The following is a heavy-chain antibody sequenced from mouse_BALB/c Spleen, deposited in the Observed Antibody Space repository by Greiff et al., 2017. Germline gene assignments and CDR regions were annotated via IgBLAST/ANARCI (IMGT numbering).Heavy chain of an antibody. J-gene: IGHJ4*01. CDR1: GFTFSSYA. D-gene: IGHD1-1*01. CDR2: ISSGGSYT. Sequence: EVKLVESGGGLVKPGGSLKLSCAASGFTFSSYAMSWVRQTPEKRLEWVATISSGGSYTYYPDSVKGRFTISRDNAKNTLYLQMSSLRSEDTAMYYCARQDYGSRMDYWGQGTSVTVSS. V-gene: IGHV5-9-3*01. CDR3: ARQDYGSRMDY.